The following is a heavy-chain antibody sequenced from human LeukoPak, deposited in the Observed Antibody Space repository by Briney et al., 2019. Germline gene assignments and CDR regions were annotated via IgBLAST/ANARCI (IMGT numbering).Heavy chain of an antibody. V-gene: IGHV4-34*01. J-gene: IGHJ6*02. CDR3: ASLTSSSGYSIYYYYGMDV. CDR1: GGSFSGYY. CDR2: NNHSGST. Sequence: PSETLSLTCAVYGGSFSGYYWSWIRQPPGKGLEWIGENNHSGSTNYNPSLKSRVTISVDTSKNQFSLKLSSVTAADTAVYYCASLTSSSGYSIYYYYGMDVWGQGTTVTVSS. D-gene: IGHD3-22*01.